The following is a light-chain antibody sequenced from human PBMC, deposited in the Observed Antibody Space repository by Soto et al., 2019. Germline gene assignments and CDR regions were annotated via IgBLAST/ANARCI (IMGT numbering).Light chain of an antibody. CDR2: EVT. CDR3: SSFAPSNTRG. Sequence: QSALTQPPSASGSPGQSVTISCTGTSSDVGAYNYVSWYQQHAGKAPKLVIYEVTKRPSGVPDRFSGSKSAKTASLTVSGLQDEDEADYYCSSFAPSNTRGSGGGTKLTV. CDR1: SSDVGAYNY. J-gene: IGLJ3*02. V-gene: IGLV2-8*01.